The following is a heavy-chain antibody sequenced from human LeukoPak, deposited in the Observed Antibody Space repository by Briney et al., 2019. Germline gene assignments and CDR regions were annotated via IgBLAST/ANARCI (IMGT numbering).Heavy chain of an antibody. Sequence: SVKVSCKASGGTFSSYAISWVRQAPGQGLEWMGRIIPIFGIANYAQKFQGRVTITADKSTSTAYMELSSLRSEDTAVYYCARPVYYDSSGYFGYWGQGTLVTVSS. J-gene: IGHJ4*02. CDR1: GGTFSSYA. CDR2: IIPIFGIA. V-gene: IGHV1-69*04. D-gene: IGHD3-22*01. CDR3: ARPVYYDSSGYFGY.